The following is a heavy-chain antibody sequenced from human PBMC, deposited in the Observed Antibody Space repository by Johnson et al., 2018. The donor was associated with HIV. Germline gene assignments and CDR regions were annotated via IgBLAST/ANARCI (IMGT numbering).Heavy chain of an antibody. CDR1: GFTLTDHY. D-gene: IGHD1-26*01. J-gene: IGHJ3*02. CDR2: TRNKANSYTT. V-gene: IGHV3-72*01. CDR3: TRVREYSGSLGAFDI. Sequence: VQLVESGGGLVQPGGSLRLSCAASGFTLTDHYMDWVRQAPGKGLEWVGRTRNKANSYTTEYAASAKGRFTISRDASKNSMYLQMNSLKTEDTAVYYCTRVREYSGSLGAFDIWGQGTMVTVSS.